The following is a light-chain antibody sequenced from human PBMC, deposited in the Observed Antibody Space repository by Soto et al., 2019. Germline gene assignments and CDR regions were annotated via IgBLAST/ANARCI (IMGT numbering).Light chain of an antibody. CDR3: QQYGSSPRT. J-gene: IGKJ1*01. CDR2: LTS. Sequence: EIVLTQSPATLSAFPGDRVTLSCRASQALNTRLAWYQHKPGQAPRLLIYLTSNRAAGVPSRFSAWGSETDFTLTISDVQPEDFAVYYCQQYGSSPRTFGQGTKVDIK. V-gene: IGKV3-11*01. CDR1: QALNTR.